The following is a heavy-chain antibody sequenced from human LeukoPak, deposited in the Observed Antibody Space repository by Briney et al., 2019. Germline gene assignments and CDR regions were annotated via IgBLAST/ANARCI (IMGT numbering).Heavy chain of an antibody. J-gene: IGHJ6*02. CDR3: ARGDIVATRWYYYGMDV. CDR2: INPNSGGT. Sequence: ASVKVSCKASGYTFTSYDINWVRQATGQGLEWMGWINPNSGGTNYAQKFQGWVTMTRDTSISTAYMELSRLRSDDTAVYYCARGDIVATRWYYYGMDVWGQGTTVTVSS. D-gene: IGHD5-12*01. CDR1: GYTFTSYD. V-gene: IGHV1-2*04.